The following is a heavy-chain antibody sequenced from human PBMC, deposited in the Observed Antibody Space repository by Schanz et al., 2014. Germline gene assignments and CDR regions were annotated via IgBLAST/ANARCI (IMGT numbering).Heavy chain of an antibody. J-gene: IGHJ4*02. CDR2: IWHDGRIK. D-gene: IGHD4-17*01. V-gene: IGHV3-30*02. CDR3: VRDTDYHFDY. CDR1: GFSFSSYG. Sequence: VQLVESGGGLVQPGGSLRLSCAASGFSFSSYGMHWVRQAPGKGLEWVAFIWHDGRIKYYADSVKGRFTISRDNSKNTLHLQMNSLRAEDTAVYYCVRDTDYHFDYWGQGTLVTVSS.